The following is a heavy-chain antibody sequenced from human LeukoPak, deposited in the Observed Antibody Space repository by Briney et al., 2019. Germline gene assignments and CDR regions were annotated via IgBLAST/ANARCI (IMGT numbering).Heavy chain of an antibody. Sequence: GGSLRLSCAASGFTFSSYAISWVRQAPGQGLEWMGGIIPIFGTANYAQKFQGRVTITADESTSTAYMELSSLRSEDTAVYYCARIGGDYYDYRTYYFDYWGQGTLVTVSS. D-gene: IGHD3-22*01. CDR2: IIPIFGTA. V-gene: IGHV1-69*01. J-gene: IGHJ4*02. CDR3: ARIGGDYYDYRTYYFDY. CDR1: GFTFSSYA.